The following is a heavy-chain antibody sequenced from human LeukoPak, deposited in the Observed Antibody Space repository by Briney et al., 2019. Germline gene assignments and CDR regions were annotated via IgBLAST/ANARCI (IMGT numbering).Heavy chain of an antibody. V-gene: IGHV3-9*01. D-gene: IGHD1-26*01. CDR1: GFTFDDYA. J-gene: IGHJ4*02. Sequence: GRSLRLSCAASGFTFDDYAMHWVRQAPGKGLEWVSGISWNSGSIGYADSVKGRFTISRDNAKNSLYLQMNSLRAEDTALYYCAKALSGSYYDYWGQGTLVPSPQ. CDR3: AKALSGSYYDY. CDR2: ISWNSGSI.